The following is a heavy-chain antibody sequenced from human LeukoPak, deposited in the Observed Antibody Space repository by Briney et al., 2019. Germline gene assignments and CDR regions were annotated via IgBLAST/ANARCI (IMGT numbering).Heavy chain of an antibody. D-gene: IGHD2-2*01. Sequence: GASVKVSCKASGYTFTGYYMHWVRQAPGQGLEWMGWINPNSGGTNYAQKFQGRVTMTRDTSISTAYMELSRLRSDDTAVYYCATICSSTSCSAAFDIWGQGTMVTVSS. CDR3: ATICSSTSCSAAFDI. CDR1: GYTFTGYY. CDR2: INPNSGGT. J-gene: IGHJ3*02. V-gene: IGHV1-2*02.